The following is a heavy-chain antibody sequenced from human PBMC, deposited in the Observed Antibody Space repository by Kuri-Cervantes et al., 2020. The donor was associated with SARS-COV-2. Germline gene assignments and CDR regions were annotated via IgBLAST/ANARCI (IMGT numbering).Heavy chain of an antibody. D-gene: IGHD3-3*01. CDR3: ARAKSPPTSTTYYDFWSLGTLSRNYYYYGMDV. V-gene: IGHV3-21*01. CDR2: ISSSSSYI. J-gene: IGHJ6*02. CDR1: GFTFSSYS. Sequence: GESLKISCAASGFTFSSYSMNWVRQAPGKGLEWVSSISSSSSYIYYADSVKGRFTISRENAKNSLYLQMNSLRAGDTAVYYCARAKSPPTSTTYYDFWSLGTLSRNYYYYGMDVWGQGTTVTVSS.